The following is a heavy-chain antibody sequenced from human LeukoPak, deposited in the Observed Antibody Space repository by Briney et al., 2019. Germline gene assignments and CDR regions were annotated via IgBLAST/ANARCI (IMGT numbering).Heavy chain of an antibody. Sequence: SETLSLTCAVYGGSFSGSYWSWIRKPPGKGLGWFGEFIHSGSTNYNPSLKSRVTISVDTSKNQVSLKLSSVTAADTAVYYCARGRDRGVVVVAAMSGMDVWGQGTTVTVSS. CDR3: ARGRDRGVVVVAAMSGMDV. J-gene: IGHJ6*02. CDR1: GGSFSGSY. D-gene: IGHD2-15*01. CDR2: FIHSGST. V-gene: IGHV4-34*01.